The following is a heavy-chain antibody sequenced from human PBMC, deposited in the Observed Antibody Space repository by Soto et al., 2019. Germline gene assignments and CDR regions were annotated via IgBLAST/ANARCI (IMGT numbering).Heavy chain of an antibody. CDR2: ISNTGGGT. D-gene: IGHD3-16*01. V-gene: IGHV3-64*01. Sequence: GGSLRLSCVASVFTFSKFAMHWVRQAPGKGLEYVSAISNTGGGTYYANSVKGRFTISRDNSKNTLYLQMGSLRPEDMAVYYCARIGGGSDDWGQGPGSPSPQ. CDR3: ARIGGGSDD. CDR1: VFTFSKFA. J-gene: IGHJ4*02.